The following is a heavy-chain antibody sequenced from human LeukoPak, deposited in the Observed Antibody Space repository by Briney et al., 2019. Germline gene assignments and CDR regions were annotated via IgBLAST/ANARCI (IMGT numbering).Heavy chain of an antibody. CDR3: ARHPPYSY. Sequence: SETLSLTCAVYGGSFSGYYWSWIRQPPGKGLEWIGEINHSGSTNYNPSLKSRVTISVDTSKNQFSLKLSSVTAAGTAVYYCARHPPYSYWGQGTLVTVSS. D-gene: IGHD1-26*01. CDR2: INHSGST. CDR1: GGSFSGYY. J-gene: IGHJ4*02. V-gene: IGHV4-34*01.